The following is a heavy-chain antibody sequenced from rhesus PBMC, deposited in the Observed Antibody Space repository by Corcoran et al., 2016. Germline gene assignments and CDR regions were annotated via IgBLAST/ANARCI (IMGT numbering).Heavy chain of an antibody. CDR3: ASGAGIAAAGIPDFDY. D-gene: IGHD6-25*01. V-gene: IGHV4-169*02. CDR1: GGSISSSY. Sequence: QPQLQESGPGLVKPSEALFVTCAFYGGSISSSYWSWIRHAPGKGLEGIGYIYGSGSSTNYNPSLKSRVTLSVDTSKNQLSLKLSSVTAADTAVYYCASGAGIAAAGIPDFDYWGQGVLVTVSS. J-gene: IGHJ4*01. CDR2: IYGSGSST.